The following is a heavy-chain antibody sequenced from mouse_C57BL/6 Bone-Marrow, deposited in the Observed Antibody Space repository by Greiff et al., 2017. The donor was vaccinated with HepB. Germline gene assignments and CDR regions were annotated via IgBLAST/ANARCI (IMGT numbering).Heavy chain of an antibody. J-gene: IGHJ2*01. CDR1: GYTFTSYW. V-gene: IGHV1-59*01. CDR2: IDPSDSYT. CDR3: ARRVDGYVDY. Sequence: QVQLQQPGAELVRPGTSVKLSCKASGYTFTSYWMHWVKQRPGQGLEWIGVIDPSDSYTNYKQKFKGKATLTVDKSSSTAYMQLSSLTSEDSAVYYCARRVDGYVDYWGQGTTLTVSS. D-gene: IGHD2-3*01.